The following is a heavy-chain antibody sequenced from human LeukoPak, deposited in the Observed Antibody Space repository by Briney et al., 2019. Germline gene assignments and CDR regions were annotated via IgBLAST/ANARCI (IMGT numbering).Heavy chain of an antibody. CDR3: ARGTPPPAWFDP. Sequence: PSETLSLTCAVSGGSISSGGYSWGWIRQPPGKGLEWIGDVYHSGSTHYNPSLKSRVTISVDRSKNQFSLKLTSVTAADTAVYYCARGTPPPAWFDPWGQGTLVTVSS. V-gene: IGHV4-30-2*01. J-gene: IGHJ5*02. CDR1: GGSISSGGYS. CDR2: VYHSGST.